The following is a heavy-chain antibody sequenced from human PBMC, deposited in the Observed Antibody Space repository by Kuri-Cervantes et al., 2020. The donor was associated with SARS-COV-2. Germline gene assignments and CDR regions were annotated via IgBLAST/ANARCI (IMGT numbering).Heavy chain of an antibody. CDR3: ARSFDY. CDR1: GFTFSSYA. J-gene: IGHJ4*02. Sequence: GGSLRLSCAASGFTFSSYAMHWVRQAPGKGLEWVAVISYDGSNKYYADSVKGRFTIYRDNSKNTLYLQMNSLRAEDTAVYYCARSFDYWGQGTLVTVSS. V-gene: IGHV3-30*04. CDR2: ISYDGSNK.